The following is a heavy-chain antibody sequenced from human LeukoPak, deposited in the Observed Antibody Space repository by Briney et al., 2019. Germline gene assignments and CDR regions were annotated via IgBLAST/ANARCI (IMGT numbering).Heavy chain of an antibody. J-gene: IGHJ4*02. Sequence: GGSLRLSCAASGFTFSSYGMHWVRQAPGKGLEWVAVISYDGSNKYYADSVKGLFTISRDNSKNTLYLQMNSLRAEDTAVYYCAKDLDSSGSHYWGQGTLVTVSS. CDR2: ISYDGSNK. CDR1: GFTFSSYG. CDR3: AKDLDSSGSHY. D-gene: IGHD3-22*01. V-gene: IGHV3-30*18.